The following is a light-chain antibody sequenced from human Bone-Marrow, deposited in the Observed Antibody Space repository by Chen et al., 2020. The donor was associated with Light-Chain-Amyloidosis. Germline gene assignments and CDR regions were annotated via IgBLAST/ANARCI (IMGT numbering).Light chain of an antibody. Sequence: DIRLTQSPSSLSASVGDRVTITCRASQNIGTYLNWYQQKSGRAPKLLLSGAYNRQSGVPTRFGGTGSGTDFTLIITSLQPEDFATYDCQQSRTFRTFGQGTKVEVK. V-gene: IGKV1-39*01. CDR2: GAY. J-gene: IGKJ1*01. CDR1: QNIGTY. CDR3: QQSRTFRT.